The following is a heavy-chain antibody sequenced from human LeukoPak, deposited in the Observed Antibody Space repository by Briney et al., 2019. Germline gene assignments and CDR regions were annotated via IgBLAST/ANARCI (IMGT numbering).Heavy chain of an antibody. D-gene: IGHD4-23*01. CDR2: IYYSGST. J-gene: IGHJ6*03. CDR3: AREVAVTPNSYYYYYYMDV. Sequence: PSETLSLTCTVSGGSISSYYWSWIRQPPGKGLEWIGYIYYSGSTNYNPSLKSRVTISVDTSKNQFSLKLSSVTAADTAVYYCAREVAVTPNSYYYYYYMDVWGKGTTVTVSS. CDR1: GGSISSYY. V-gene: IGHV4-59*01.